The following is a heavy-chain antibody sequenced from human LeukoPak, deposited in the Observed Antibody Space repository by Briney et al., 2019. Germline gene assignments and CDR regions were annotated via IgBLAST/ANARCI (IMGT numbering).Heavy chain of an antibody. D-gene: IGHD3-22*01. V-gene: IGHV3-23*01. CDR2: ISGSGGDT. Sequence: GVSLRLSCAASGFAFSSYAMSWVRQAPGKGLEWVSAISGSGGDTWYADSVRGRFTISRDNSKNTLYMQVNSLRAEDTAVYYCAKDYYDISGSRYDFWGQGTLVTVSS. CDR3: AKDYYDISGSRYDF. J-gene: IGHJ4*02. CDR1: GFAFSSYA.